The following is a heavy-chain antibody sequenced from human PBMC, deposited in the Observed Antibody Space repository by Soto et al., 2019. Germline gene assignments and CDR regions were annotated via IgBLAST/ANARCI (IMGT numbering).Heavy chain of an antibody. CDR2: INSDGSST. V-gene: IGHV3-74*01. J-gene: IGHJ6*02. D-gene: IGHD3-16*01. CDR3: ARGGGAGLVKYGMDV. Sequence: EVQLVESGGGLVQPGGSLRLSCAASGFIFSSYWMHWVRQAPGKGLVWVSRINSDGSSTTYADSVKGRFTISRDNGKNTLYREMNRRRADDTAVDYGARGGGAGLVKYGMDVCGQGTTVTVS. CDR1: GFIFSSYW.